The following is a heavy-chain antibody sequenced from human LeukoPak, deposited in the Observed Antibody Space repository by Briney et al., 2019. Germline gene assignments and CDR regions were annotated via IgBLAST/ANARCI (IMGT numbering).Heavy chain of an antibody. CDR1: GFTLSGHS. CDR3: ARERERWGVTGFDY. J-gene: IGHJ4*02. CDR2: ISSSSSYI. Sequence: GGSLRLSCVVSGFTLSGHSINWVRQAPGKGLEWVSSISSSSSYIYYTDSVKGRFTISRDNAKNSLFLQMNSLSAEDTAVYYCARERERWGVTGFDYWGQGTLVTVSS. D-gene: IGHD2-21*02. V-gene: IGHV3-21*01.